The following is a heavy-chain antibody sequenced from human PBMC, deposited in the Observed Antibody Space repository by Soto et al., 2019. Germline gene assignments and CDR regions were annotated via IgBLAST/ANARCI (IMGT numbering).Heavy chain of an antibody. V-gene: IGHV3-64D*08. CDR3: AKAGYSSSSFDY. D-gene: IGHD2-2*01. Sequence: EVQLVESGGGVVQPGGSLRLSCSASGFTFDNYAIHWVRRAPGRGLEYVSVISSDGGSTFYAETVKGRFTVSRDNSKNTVYLQMSSLRAEDTAFYYCAKAGYSSSSFDYWGQGTLVTVSS. J-gene: IGHJ4*02. CDR1: GFTFDNYA. CDR2: ISSDGGST.